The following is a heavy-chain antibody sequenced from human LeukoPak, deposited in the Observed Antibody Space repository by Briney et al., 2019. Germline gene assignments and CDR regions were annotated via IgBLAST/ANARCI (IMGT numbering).Heavy chain of an antibody. J-gene: IGHJ3*02. CDR1: GDSVTSNSAA. D-gene: IGHD2-21*02. CDR3: AREVTRSEAFEN. Sequence: LSQTLSLTCDISGDSVTSNSAAWNWIRQSPSRGLEWLGRTYYKSKWYSDYAVSVKSRITINPDTSKKQFSLHLNSVTPEDTAVYYCAREVTRSEAFENWGQGTMVTVSS. V-gene: IGHV6-1*01. CDR2: TYYKSKWYS.